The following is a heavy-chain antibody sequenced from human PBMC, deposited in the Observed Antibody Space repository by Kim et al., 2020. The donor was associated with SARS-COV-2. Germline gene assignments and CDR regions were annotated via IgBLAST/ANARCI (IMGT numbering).Heavy chain of an antibody. Sequence: TNYIPAHKSPVTMSVDTSKNQFSLKLSSVTAADTAVYYWASLGVTGAFDIWGQGTMVTLSS. D-gene: IGHD2-21*02. CDR2: T. V-gene: IGHV4-4*07. J-gene: IGHJ3*02. CDR3: ASLGVTGAFDI.